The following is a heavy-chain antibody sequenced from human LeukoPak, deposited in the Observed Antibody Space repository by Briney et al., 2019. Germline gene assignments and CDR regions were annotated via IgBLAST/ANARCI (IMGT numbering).Heavy chain of an antibody. CDR1: GFTFSSYA. V-gene: IGHV3-23*01. D-gene: IGHD2-15*01. J-gene: IGHJ4*02. CDR2: ISGCGGST. Sequence: GGSLRLSCAASGFTFSSYAMSWVRQAPGKGLEWVSAISGCGGSTYYADSVKGRFTISRDNSKNTLYLQMDSLRAEDTAVYYCAKCSGGSSYSAQDYWGQGTLVTVSS. CDR3: AKCSGGSSYSAQDY.